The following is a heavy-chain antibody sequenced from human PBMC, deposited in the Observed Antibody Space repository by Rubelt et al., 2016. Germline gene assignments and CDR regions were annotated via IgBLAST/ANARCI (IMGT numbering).Heavy chain of an antibody. V-gene: IGHV1-18*01. CDR1: GYTFTSHG. CDR3: ARSGIGGNWFDP. CDR2: ISGYNGNT. Sequence: QVQLVQSGAEVKKPGASVKVSCKASGYTFTSHGISWVRQAPGQGLEWMGWISGYNGNTNYARRLQGRVTMTNDTSTSTAYMELRSLRSDDTAVYYCARSGIGGNWFDPWGQGTLVTVSS. J-gene: IGHJ5*02. D-gene: IGHD1-1*01.